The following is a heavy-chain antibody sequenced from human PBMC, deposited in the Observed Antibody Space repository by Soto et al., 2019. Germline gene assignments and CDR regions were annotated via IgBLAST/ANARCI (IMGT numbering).Heavy chain of an antibody. J-gene: IGHJ2*01. CDR3: ARDPGYGRTSRYVDL. Sequence: QVQLVQSGAEMKKPGASVKVPCEASGDTFTGYYLHWVRQAPGQGLEGMGWVNPNSGGTNYAQKFRGRVTMTRDTSIRTAYMELSRLRSDDTDVYYCARDPGYGRTSRYVDLWGRGTLVTVSS. D-gene: IGHD5-18*01. CDR2: VNPNSGGT. CDR1: GDTFTGYY. V-gene: IGHV1-2*02.